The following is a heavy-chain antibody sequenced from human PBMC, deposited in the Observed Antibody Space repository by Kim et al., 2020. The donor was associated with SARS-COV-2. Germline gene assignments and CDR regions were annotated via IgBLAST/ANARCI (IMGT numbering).Heavy chain of an antibody. CDR1: GFTFGDYA. D-gene: IGHD2-8*01. CDR3: AKETRHRYCTNGVCHRGDFDY. J-gene: IGHJ4*02. CDR2: ISWNSGSI. V-gene: IGHV3-9*01. Sequence: GGSLRLSCAASGFTFGDYAMHWVRQAPGKGLEWVSGISWNSGSIGYADSVKGRFTISRDNAKNSLYLQMNSLRAEDTALYYCAKETRHRYCTNGVCHRGDFDYWGQGTLVTVSS.